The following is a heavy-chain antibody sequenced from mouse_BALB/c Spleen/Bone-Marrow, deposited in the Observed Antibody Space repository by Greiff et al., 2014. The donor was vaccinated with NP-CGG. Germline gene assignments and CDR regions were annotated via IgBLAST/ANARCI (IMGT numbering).Heavy chain of an antibody. CDR1: GFSLTTYG. CDR2: IWSGGGT. Sequence: LQESGPGLVKPSQSLSITCTVSGFSLTTYGLHWVHQSPGKGLEWLGVIWSGGGTDYNAAFISRLIITKDNSKSQVFFKMNSLQTNDTAMYYCARKGYTGYFDVWGAGTTVTVSS. V-gene: IGHV2-2*02. D-gene: IGHD2-2*01. J-gene: IGHJ1*01. CDR3: ARKGYTGYFDV.